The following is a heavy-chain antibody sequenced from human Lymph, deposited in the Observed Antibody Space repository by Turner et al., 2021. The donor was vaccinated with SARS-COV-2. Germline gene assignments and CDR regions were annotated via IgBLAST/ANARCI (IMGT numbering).Heavy chain of an antibody. CDR2: IYSGGTT. CDR3: ARYLGTYSMDV. D-gene: IGHD5-18*01. J-gene: IGHJ6*02. V-gene: IGHV3-53*02. CDR1: GIIVSRNY. Sequence: EVQLVETGGALRQPGGSLRLSCAASGIIVSRNYMNWVRQAPGKGLEWVSVIYSGGTTYYADSVKGRFTIDMVNSKNTLDMQMHSRTLQDTAVYYCARYLGTYSMDVWGQGTTVTVSS.